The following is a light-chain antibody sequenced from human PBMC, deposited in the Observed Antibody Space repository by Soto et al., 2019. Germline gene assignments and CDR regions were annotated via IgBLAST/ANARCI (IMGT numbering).Light chain of an antibody. Sequence: DIVLTQSPGTLSLCPGERATLSCRASQSVSSNFLAWYQQKPGQAPRLLVSGASSRAPGIPDRFSGSGYGTDFTLPIRRLESEDFAVYYCQQYGNSPRTFGQGTKVEIK. V-gene: IGKV3-20*01. CDR3: QQYGNSPRT. CDR2: GAS. CDR1: QSVSSNF. J-gene: IGKJ1*01.